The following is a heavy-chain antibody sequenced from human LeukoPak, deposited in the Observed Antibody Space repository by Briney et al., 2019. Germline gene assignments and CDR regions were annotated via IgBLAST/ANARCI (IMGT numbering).Heavy chain of an antibody. J-gene: IGHJ4*02. CDR1: GYTFTGYY. D-gene: IGHD1-26*01. Sequence: ASVKVSCKASGYTFTGYYMHWVRQAPGQGLEWMGWINPNSGGTPHAQKFQGRVTMTRDTSTSTVYMELNNLRSEDTALYYCAREAPVGSVFDDVGHFDYWGQGTLVTVSS. CDR2: INPNSGGT. CDR3: AREAPVGSVFDDVGHFDY. V-gene: IGHV1-2*02.